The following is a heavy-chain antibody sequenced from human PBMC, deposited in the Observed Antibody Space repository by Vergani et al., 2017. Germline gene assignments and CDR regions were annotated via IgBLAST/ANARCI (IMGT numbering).Heavy chain of an antibody. V-gene: IGHV4-4*07. CDR2: IYTSGST. Sequence: QVQLQESGPGLVKPSETLSLTCTVPGGSISSYYWSWIRQPAGKGLEWIGRIYTSGSTNYNPSLKSRVTMSVDTSKNQFSLKLSSVTAADTAVYYCARGPVVVVAEGGSGYYYYGMDVWGQGTTVTVSS. CDR3: ARGPVVVVAEGGSGYYYYGMDV. CDR1: GGSISSYY. D-gene: IGHD2-15*01. J-gene: IGHJ6*02.